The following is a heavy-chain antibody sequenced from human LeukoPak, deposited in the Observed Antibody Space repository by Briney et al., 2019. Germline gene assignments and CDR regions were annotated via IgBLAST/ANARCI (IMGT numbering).Heavy chain of an antibody. CDR2: ISSSSSYI. Sequence: GGSLRLSCAASGFTFSSYSMNWVRQAPGKGLEWVSCISSSSSYIYYADSVKGRFTISRDNAKNSLYLQMNSLRAEDTAVYYCARDSTDYVWGSYRFFDYWGQGTLVTVSS. D-gene: IGHD3-16*02. CDR1: GFTFSSYS. V-gene: IGHV3-21*01. J-gene: IGHJ4*02. CDR3: ARDSTDYVWGSYRFFDY.